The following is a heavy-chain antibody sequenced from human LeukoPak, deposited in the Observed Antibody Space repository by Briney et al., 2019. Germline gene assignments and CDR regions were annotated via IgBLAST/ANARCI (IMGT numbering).Heavy chain of an antibody. CDR2: ISSSSSYI. V-gene: IGHV3-21*01. CDR1: GFTFSSYS. Sequence: PGGSLRLSCAASGFTFSSYSMNWVRQAPGKGLEWVSSISSSSSYIYYADSVKGRFTISRDNAKNSLYLQMNSLGAEDTAVYYCARDRGFIGVFYNGIDVWGQGTTVTVSS. J-gene: IGHJ6*02. CDR3: ARDRGFIGVFYNGIDV. D-gene: IGHD3-10*01.